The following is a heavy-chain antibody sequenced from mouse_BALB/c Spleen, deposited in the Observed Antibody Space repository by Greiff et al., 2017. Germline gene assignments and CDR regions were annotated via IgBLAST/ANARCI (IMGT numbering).Heavy chain of an antibody. CDR3: AISSGLDY. D-gene: IGHD1-1*01. J-gene: IGHJ2*01. Sequence: VQLQQPGAELVKPGASVKLSCTASGYTFTSYWMHWVKQTPGQGLEWIGEINPSNGRTNYNEKVKSKATLTIDKSSSTTCMQLSSLTSEDSAVYYCAISSGLDYWGQGTTLTVSS. V-gene: IGHV1S81*02. CDR1: GYTFTSYW. CDR2: INPSNGRT.